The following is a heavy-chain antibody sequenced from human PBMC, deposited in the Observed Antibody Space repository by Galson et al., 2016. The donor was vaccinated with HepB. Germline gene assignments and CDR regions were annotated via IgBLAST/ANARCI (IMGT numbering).Heavy chain of an antibody. CDR1: GGSISSSNW. Sequence: LVKPTQTLSLTCAVSGGSISSSNWWSWVRQPPGKGLEWIGEVYHSGKSNYNPSLKSRVTFSIDKSKNQFSLKLNSVTAADTAVYYCASSPGYWCLDFWGRGTLVTVSS. CDR2: VYHSGKS. V-gene: IGHV4/OR15-8*02. CDR3: ASSPGYWCLDF. J-gene: IGHJ2*01. D-gene: IGHD7-27*01.